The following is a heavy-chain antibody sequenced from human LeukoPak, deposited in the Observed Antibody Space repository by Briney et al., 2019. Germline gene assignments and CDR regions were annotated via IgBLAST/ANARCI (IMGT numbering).Heavy chain of an antibody. CDR3: ARDTYDSSGTDY. CDR1: GFTFTTYW. Sequence: GGSLRLSCAASGFTFTTYWMHWVRQAPGKGLEWVSSISSSSSYIYYADSVKGRFTISRDNAKNSLYLQMNSLRAEDTAVYYCARDTYDSSGTDYWGQGTLVTVSS. CDR2: ISSSSSYI. D-gene: IGHD3-22*01. J-gene: IGHJ4*02. V-gene: IGHV3-21*01.